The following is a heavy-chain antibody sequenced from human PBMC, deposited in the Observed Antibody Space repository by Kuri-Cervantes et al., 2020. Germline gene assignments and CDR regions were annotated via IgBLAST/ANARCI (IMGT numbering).Heavy chain of an antibody. V-gene: IGHV4-38-2*02. CDR3: ARDTPVVAGDTTSWYFDF. Sequence: SETLSLTCGVSGYPISNGYYWGWIRQPPGKGLEWIAITYHTGSTYYNPSLKSRVTISVDTSKNLFSLKLTSVTAADTAVYYCARDTPVVAGDTTSWYFDFWGHGTLVTVSS. J-gene: IGHJ2*01. D-gene: IGHD2-15*01. CDR1: GYPISNGYY. CDR2: TYHTGST.